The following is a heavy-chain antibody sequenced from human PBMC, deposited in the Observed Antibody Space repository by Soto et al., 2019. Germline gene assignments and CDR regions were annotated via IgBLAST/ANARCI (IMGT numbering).Heavy chain of an antibody. D-gene: IGHD3-22*01. CDR2: ISGSGIST. Sequence: PGGSLRLSCAASGFTFSSYAMSWVRQAPGKGLDWVSAISGSGISTYYADSVKGRFTISRDNSKNTLYLQMNSLRAEDTAVYYCAKGPGMYYYESTGYYHYDYWGQGTLVTVSS. CDR1: GFTFSSYA. J-gene: IGHJ4*02. V-gene: IGHV3-23*01. CDR3: AKGPGMYYYESTGYYHYDY.